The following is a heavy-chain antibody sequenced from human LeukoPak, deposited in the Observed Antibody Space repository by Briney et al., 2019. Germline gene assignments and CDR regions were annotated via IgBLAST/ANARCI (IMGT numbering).Heavy chain of an antibody. Sequence: GGSLRLSCAASGFTLSSYSMNWVRQAPGKGLEWVSYISSSSSTIYYADSVKGRFTISRDNAKNSLYLQMSSLRAEDTAVYYCARLSAPKDYWGQGTLVTVSS. J-gene: IGHJ4*02. D-gene: IGHD6-25*01. CDR1: GFTLSSYS. CDR2: ISSSSSTI. V-gene: IGHV3-48*04. CDR3: ARLSAPKDY.